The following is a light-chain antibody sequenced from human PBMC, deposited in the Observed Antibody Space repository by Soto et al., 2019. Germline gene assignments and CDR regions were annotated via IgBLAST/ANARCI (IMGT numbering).Light chain of an antibody. CDR2: DDS. Sequence: VLTQPPSVSVAPGQTARISCGGEKIGSKSVHWYQQKAGQTPELVVYDDSDRPSGIPEGFTGSNSGNTASLTISGLQAEDEADYYCCSYAGSYTWVFGGGTKLTVL. J-gene: IGLJ3*02. V-gene: IGLV3-21*02. CDR3: CSYAGSYTWV. CDR1: KIGSKS.